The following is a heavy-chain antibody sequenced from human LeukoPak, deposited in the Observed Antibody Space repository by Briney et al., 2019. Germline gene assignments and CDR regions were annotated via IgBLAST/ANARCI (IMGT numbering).Heavy chain of an antibody. D-gene: IGHD4-23*01. V-gene: IGHV3-7*03. Sequence: AGGSLRLSCAASGFTFSSYWMNWARQAPGKGLEWVASINHNGNVNYYVDSVKGRFTISRDNAKNSLYLQMSNLRAEDTAVYYCARGRPHGNDYWGQGTLVTVSS. CDR1: GFTFSSYW. J-gene: IGHJ4*02. CDR3: ARGRPHGNDY. CDR2: INHNGNVN.